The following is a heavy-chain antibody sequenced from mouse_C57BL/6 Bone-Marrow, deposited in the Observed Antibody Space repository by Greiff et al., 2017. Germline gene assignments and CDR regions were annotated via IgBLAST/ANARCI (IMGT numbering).Heavy chain of an antibody. J-gene: IGHJ4*01. V-gene: IGHV1-81*01. CDR2: IYPRSGNT. Sequence: QVQLQQSGAELARPGASVKLSCKASGYTFTSYGISWVKQRTGQGLEWIGEIYPRSGNTYYNEKFKGKATLTADKSSSTAYMELRSLTSEDSAVYFGAREWYYYGRSPYYYAMDYWGQGTSVTVSS. CDR3: AREWYYYGRSPYYYAMDY. D-gene: IGHD1-1*01. CDR1: GYTFTSYG.